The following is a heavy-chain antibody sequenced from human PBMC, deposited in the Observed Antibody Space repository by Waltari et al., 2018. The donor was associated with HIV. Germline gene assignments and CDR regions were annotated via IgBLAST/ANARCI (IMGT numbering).Heavy chain of an antibody. J-gene: IGHJ4*02. CDR3: ARSSITYGYYYDSSGSIFDY. CDR1: GGSISSSSYY. CDR2: IYYSGST. Sequence: QLQLQESGPGLVKPSETLSLTCTVSGGSISSSSYYWGWIRQPPGKGMEWIGSIYYSGSTYYTPSLKRRVTISVDTSKNQFSLKLSSVTAADTAVYYCARSSITYGYYYDSSGSIFDYWGQGTLVTVSS. D-gene: IGHD3-22*01. V-gene: IGHV4-39*01.